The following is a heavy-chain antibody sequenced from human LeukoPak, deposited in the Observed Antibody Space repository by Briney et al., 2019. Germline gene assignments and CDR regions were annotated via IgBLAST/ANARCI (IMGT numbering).Heavy chain of an antibody. CDR3: ARDSTVWELLPVGMDV. V-gene: IGHV1-18*01. Sequence: ASVKVSCKASGYTFTSYGISWVRQAPGQGLEWMGWISAYNGNTSYAQKLQGRVTMTTDTSTSTAYMELRSLRSDDTAVYYCARDSTVWELLPVGMDVWGQGTTVTVSS. CDR2: ISAYNGNT. J-gene: IGHJ6*02. CDR1: GYTFTSYG. D-gene: IGHD1-26*01.